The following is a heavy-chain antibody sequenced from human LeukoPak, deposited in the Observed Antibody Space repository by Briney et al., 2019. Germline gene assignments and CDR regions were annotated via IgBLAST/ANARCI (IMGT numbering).Heavy chain of an antibody. CDR3: ARDNGYCSGGSCHNYYTDV. Sequence: GGSLRLSCSASGFTFSSFGMNWVRQAPGKGLEWGSYISSSSSTIYYADSVKGRFTIYRDNAKNSVYLQMNRLRAEDTAVYYCARDNGYCSGGSCHNYYTDVWGKATTVTISS. D-gene: IGHD2-15*01. CDR2: ISSSSSTI. CDR1: GFTFSSFG. J-gene: IGHJ6*03. V-gene: IGHV3-48*01.